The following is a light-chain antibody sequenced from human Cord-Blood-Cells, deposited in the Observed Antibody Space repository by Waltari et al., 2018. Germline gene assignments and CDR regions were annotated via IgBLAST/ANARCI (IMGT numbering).Light chain of an antibody. J-gene: IGLJ3*02. CDR3: CSYAGSSTWV. V-gene: IGLV2-23*01. Sequence: QSAMTHPASVSGSPGQSITISCSGTSSAAGSSNLVSWYQQHPGKAPKLMIYEGSKRPSGVSNRCAGSRSGNTASLTIPGLQAEDEADYYCCSYAGSSTWVFGGGTELSV. CDR2: EGS. CDR1: SSAAGSSNL.